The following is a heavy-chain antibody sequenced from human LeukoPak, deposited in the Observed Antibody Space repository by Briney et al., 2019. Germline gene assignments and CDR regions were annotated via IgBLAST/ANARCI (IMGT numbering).Heavy chain of an antibody. CDR2: IIPIFGTA. CDR3: ARDVSHSGSRDAWWFDP. D-gene: IGHD6-13*01. J-gene: IGHJ5*02. Sequence: SVKVSCKASGGTFSSYAISWVRQAPGQGLEWMGGIIPIFGTANYAQKFQGRVTITADKSTSTAYMELSSLRSEDTAVYYCARDVSHSGSRDAWWFDPWGQGTLVTVSS. V-gene: IGHV1-69*06. CDR1: GGTFSSYA.